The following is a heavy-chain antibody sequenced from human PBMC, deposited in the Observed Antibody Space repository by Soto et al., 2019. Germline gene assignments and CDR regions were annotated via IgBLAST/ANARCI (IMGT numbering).Heavy chain of an antibody. Sequence: EVQLVESGGGLVQPGGSLRLSCAASGVTVSSNYMSWVRQAPGKGLEWVSVSYSGGSTYYADSVKGRFTISRDNSKNTLYLPMNRRRAEDTAVYYCARHGYNYGGGYFDYWGQGTLVTVSS. CDR2: SYSGGST. V-gene: IGHV3-66*04. CDR1: GVTVSSNY. J-gene: IGHJ4*02. D-gene: IGHD5-18*01. CDR3: ARHGYNYGGGYFDY.